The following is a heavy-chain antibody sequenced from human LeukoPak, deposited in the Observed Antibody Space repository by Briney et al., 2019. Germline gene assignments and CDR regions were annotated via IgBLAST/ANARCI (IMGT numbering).Heavy chain of an antibody. Sequence: GGSLRLSCAASGFTFSSYEMNWVRQAPGKGLEWVSYISSSGSTIYYADSVKGRFTISRDNAKNSLYLEMNSLRDEDTAVYYCARGLRYFDWLPDAFDIWGQGTMVTVSS. CDR2: ISSSGSTI. D-gene: IGHD3-9*01. V-gene: IGHV3-48*03. CDR1: GFTFSSYE. CDR3: ARGLRYFDWLPDAFDI. J-gene: IGHJ3*02.